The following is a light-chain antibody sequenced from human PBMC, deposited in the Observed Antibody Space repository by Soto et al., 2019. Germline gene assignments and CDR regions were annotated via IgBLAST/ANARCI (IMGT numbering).Light chain of an antibody. J-gene: IGKJ1*01. V-gene: IGKV1-5*03. CDR2: KAS. Sequence: DIQMTQSPSTLSASVGARVTITCRAIQTISSWLAWYQQKPGKAPKLLIYKASSLESGVPSRFSGSGAGTEFTLTISSLQPDDFATYYCQQYNSYPLTFGQGTKVEIK. CDR3: QQYNSYPLT. CDR1: QTISSW.